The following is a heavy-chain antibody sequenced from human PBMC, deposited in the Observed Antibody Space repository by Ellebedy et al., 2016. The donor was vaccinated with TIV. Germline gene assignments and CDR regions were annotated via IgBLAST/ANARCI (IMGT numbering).Heavy chain of an antibody. D-gene: IGHD4-23*01. CDR2: IGDKANSHFT. CDR1: GLSFSDHF. J-gene: IGHJ4*02. CDR3: ARIGYSSSDFDF. Sequence: GESLKISCATSGLSFSDHFMDCVRQAPGKGLEWVGRIGDKANSHFTQYAASVKGRFTISRDDSKNSLSLQMNCLNTEDTALYYCARIGYSSSDFDFWGQGTLVTVSS. V-gene: IGHV3-72*01.